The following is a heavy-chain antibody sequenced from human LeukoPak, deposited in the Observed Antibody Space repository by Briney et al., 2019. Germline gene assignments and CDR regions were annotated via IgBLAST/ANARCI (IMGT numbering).Heavy chain of an antibody. J-gene: IGHJ3*02. V-gene: IGHV1-46*01. CDR1: GYTFTSYY. D-gene: IGHD3-22*01. CDR2: INPSGGST. Sequence: GASVKVSCKASGYTFTSYYIHWVRQAPGLGLEWMGIINPSGGSTIYSQKFQGRVTMTRDTSTSTVYMELSSLRSEDAAVYYCARDGITMIVEDAFDIWGQGTMVTVSS. CDR3: ARDGITMIVEDAFDI.